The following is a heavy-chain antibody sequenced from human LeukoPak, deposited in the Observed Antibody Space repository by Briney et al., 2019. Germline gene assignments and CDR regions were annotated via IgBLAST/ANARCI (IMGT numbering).Heavy chain of an antibody. Sequence: ASVKVSCKASGYTFTSYGISWVRQAPGQGLEWMGWINPNSGGTNFAQKFQGRVTMTRDTSINTAYMELSRLRSDDTAVYYCARGRCSSTSCSTYYYYYMDVWGKGTTVTVSS. CDR3: ARGRCSSTSCSTYYYYYMDV. D-gene: IGHD2-2*01. CDR1: GYTFTSYG. V-gene: IGHV1-2*02. CDR2: INPNSGGT. J-gene: IGHJ6*03.